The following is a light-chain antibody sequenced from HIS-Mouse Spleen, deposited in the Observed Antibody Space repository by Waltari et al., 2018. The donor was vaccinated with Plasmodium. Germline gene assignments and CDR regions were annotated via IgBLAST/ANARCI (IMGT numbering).Light chain of an antibody. J-gene: IGLJ1*01. CDR3: QAWDSSTDYV. V-gene: IGLV3-1*01. CDR1: NLGGNY. CDR2: QDS. Sequence: SYELTQPPSVSVSPGQTASITCSVDNLGGNYACWYQQKPGQSPVLVIYQDSKRPSGIPERFSGSNSGNTATLTISGTQAMDEADYYCQAWDSSTDYVFGTGTKVTVL.